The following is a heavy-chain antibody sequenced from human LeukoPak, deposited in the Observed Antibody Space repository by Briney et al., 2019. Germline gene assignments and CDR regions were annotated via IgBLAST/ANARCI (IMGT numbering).Heavy chain of an antibody. J-gene: IGHJ4*02. CDR2: INHSGST. CDR1: GGSFSGYY. V-gene: IGHV4-34*01. D-gene: IGHD4-17*01. CDR3: ARSLLFKTTVTTRAWNYFDY. Sequence: PSETLSLTCAVYGGSFSGYYWSWIRQPPGKGLEWIGEINHSGSTNYDPSLKSRVTISVDTSKNQFSLKLSSVTAADTAVYYCARSLLFKTTVTTRAWNYFDYWGQGTLVTVSS.